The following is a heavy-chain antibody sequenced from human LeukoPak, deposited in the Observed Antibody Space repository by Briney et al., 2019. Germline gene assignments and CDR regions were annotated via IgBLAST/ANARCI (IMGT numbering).Heavy chain of an antibody. CDR3: ARTLGSSFEY. J-gene: IGHJ4*02. CDR2: IYYSGST. Sequence: SETLSYTRTVSGGSISSYYWSWIRQPPGKGLEWIGYIYYSGSTNYNPSLKSRVTISVDTSKNQFSLRLRSVTAADTAMYYCARTLGSSFEYWAEGPLVTVSS. V-gene: IGHV4-59*01. CDR1: GGSISSYY. D-gene: IGHD6-13*01.